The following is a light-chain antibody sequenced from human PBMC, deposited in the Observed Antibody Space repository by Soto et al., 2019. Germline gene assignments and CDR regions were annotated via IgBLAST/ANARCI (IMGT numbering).Light chain of an antibody. V-gene: IGKV3-20*01. CDR1: HSVRSSY. Sequence: EIVLTQSPGTLSLSPGERATLSCRASHSVRSSYLAWYQQKPGQAPRLLIYGASSRATGIPDRFSGSGSGTDFTLTISSLEPEDFAVYYCQQYGSSPPYAFVQGTKLEIK. J-gene: IGKJ2*01. CDR3: QQYGSSPPYA. CDR2: GAS.